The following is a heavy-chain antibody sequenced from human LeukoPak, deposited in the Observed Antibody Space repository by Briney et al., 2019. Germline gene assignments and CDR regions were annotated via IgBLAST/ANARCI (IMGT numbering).Heavy chain of an antibody. CDR2: MNSDGSST. CDR3: TSDTVDTAVGIDY. CDR1: GFTFSRSW. J-gene: IGHJ4*02. D-gene: IGHD5-18*01. Sequence: GGSLRLSCAGSGFTFSRSWMHWVRQAPGKGLVWVSRMNSDGSSTSYADSVKGRFTTSRDNAKNTLYLQMNSLRAEDTAVYYCTSDTVDTAVGIDYWGQGTLVTVSS. V-gene: IGHV3-74*01.